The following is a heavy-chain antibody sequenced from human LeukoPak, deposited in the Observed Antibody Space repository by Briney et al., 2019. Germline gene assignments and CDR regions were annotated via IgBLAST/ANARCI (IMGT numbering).Heavy chain of an antibody. CDR1: GYTFTSYG. V-gene: IGHV1-18*04. J-gene: IGHJ4*02. D-gene: IGHD5-12*01. CDR2: ISAYNGNT. Sequence: ASVKVSCKASGYTFTSYGICCVRQAPGQRREWVCWISAYNGNTNYAQKFQGRVTMTTDTSTSTAYMELRSLRSDDTAVYYCARDGPIPYSGYDLDYWGQGTLVTVSS. CDR3: ARDGPIPYSGYDLDY.